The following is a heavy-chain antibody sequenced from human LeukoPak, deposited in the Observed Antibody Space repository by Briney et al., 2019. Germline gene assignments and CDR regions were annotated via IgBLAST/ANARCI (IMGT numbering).Heavy chain of an antibody. Sequence: GGSLRLSCAASGFTFDDHGLSWVRHLPGKGLEWVAGLNWKGDRTRYRDSVEGRFTISRNNAKSSLYLQMNSLRAEDTALYYCAKDIYGDYVVCAFDIWGQGTMVTVSS. J-gene: IGHJ3*02. CDR1: GFTFDDHG. CDR3: AKDIYGDYVVCAFDI. V-gene: IGHV3-20*04. CDR2: LNWKGDRT. D-gene: IGHD4-17*01.